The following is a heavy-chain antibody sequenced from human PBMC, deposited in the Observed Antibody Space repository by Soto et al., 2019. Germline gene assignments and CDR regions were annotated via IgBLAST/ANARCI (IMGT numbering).Heavy chain of an antibody. CDR3: ASCSPLYERYSSSRYYYYYYRMDV. CDR1: GYTFTGYY. J-gene: IGHJ6*02. D-gene: IGHD6-6*01. Sequence: ASVKVSCKASGYTFTGYYMHWVRQAPGQGLEWMGWINPNSGGTNYAQKFQGRVTMTRDTSISTAYMELSRLRSDDTAVYYCASCSPLYERYSSSRYYYYYYRMDVWGQGTTVTVSS. CDR2: INPNSGGT. V-gene: IGHV1-2*02.